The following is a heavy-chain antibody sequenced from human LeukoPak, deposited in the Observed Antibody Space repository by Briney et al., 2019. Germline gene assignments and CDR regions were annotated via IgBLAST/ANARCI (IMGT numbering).Heavy chain of an antibody. Sequence: SGTLSLTCAVSGGSISSYYWSWIRQPPGKGLEWIGYIYYSGSTNYNPSLKSRVTISVDTSKNQFSLKLSSVTAADTAVYYCARADWNYAGYYYMDVWGKGTTVTVSS. CDR3: ARADWNYAGYYYMDV. J-gene: IGHJ6*03. CDR2: IYYSGST. D-gene: IGHD1-7*01. V-gene: IGHV4-59*01. CDR1: GGSISSYY.